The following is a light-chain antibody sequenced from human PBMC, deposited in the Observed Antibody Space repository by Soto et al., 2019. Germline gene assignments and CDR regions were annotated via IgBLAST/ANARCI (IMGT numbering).Light chain of an antibody. Sequence: QMTLSPSAMSASVGDRVTITCRASQTISSYLNWSQQKPGNAPKLLIYAASSLHSGAPSRFSGSGSGTDFTLTIRSLQPQDFATYYWQYCQSNARTFGQGTKVDIK. CDR3: QYCQSNART. CDR2: AAS. J-gene: IGKJ1*01. CDR1: QTISSY. V-gene: IGKV1-39*01.